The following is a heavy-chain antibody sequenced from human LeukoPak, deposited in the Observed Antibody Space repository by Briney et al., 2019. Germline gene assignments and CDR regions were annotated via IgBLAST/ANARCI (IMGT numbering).Heavy chain of an antibody. V-gene: IGHV3-30*18. Sequence: GRSLRLSCAASGFTFSSYGMHWVRRAPGKGLEWVAVISYDGSNKYYADSVKGRFTISRDNSKNTLYLQVNSLRAEDTAVYYCAKGGEGQQWLVYFDYWGQGTLVTVSS. CDR3: AKGGEGQQWLVYFDY. D-gene: IGHD6-19*01. CDR1: GFTFSSYG. CDR2: ISYDGSNK. J-gene: IGHJ4*02.